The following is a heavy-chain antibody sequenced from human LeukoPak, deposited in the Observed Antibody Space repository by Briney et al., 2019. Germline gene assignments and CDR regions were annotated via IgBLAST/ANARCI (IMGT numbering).Heavy chain of an antibody. D-gene: IGHD3-10*01. CDR1: GFTFSNHG. Sequence: GGSLRLSCAASGFTFSNHGMNEVREATGKGLEWVSGISPSGDIRYYADSVKGRFTISRDNSKNTLYLEVISLTAEDTAVYYCAKDDAWLRFGEWSQGTLVTVSS. J-gene: IGHJ4*02. V-gene: IGHV3-23*01. CDR3: AKDDAWLRFGE. CDR2: ISPSGDIR.